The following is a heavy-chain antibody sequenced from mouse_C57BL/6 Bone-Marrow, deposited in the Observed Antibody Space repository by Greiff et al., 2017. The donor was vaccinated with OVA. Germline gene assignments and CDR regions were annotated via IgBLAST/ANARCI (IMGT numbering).Heavy chain of an antibody. Sequence: VQLQQSGAELVRPGASVTLSCKASGYTFTDYEMHWVKQTPVHGLEWIGAIDPETGGTAYNQKFKGKAILTADKSSSTAYMELRSLTSEDSAVYYCTQFSYYYGSSYVDYWGQGTTLTVSS. V-gene: IGHV1-15*01. CDR2: IDPETGGT. D-gene: IGHD1-1*01. CDR3: TQFSYYYGSSYVDY. J-gene: IGHJ2*01. CDR1: GYTFTDYE.